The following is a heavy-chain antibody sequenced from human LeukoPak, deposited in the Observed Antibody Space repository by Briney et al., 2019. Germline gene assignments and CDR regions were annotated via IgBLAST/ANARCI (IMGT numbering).Heavy chain of an antibody. Sequence: RASVKVSCKASGGTFISYAISWVRQAPGQGLEWMGGIIPIFGTANYAQKFQGRVTITADESTSTAYMELSSLRSEDTAVYYCARVGDSSGYYYDNYYYMDVWGKGTTVTISS. D-gene: IGHD3-22*01. J-gene: IGHJ6*03. CDR2: IIPIFGTA. V-gene: IGHV1-69*13. CDR1: GGTFISYA. CDR3: ARVGDSSGYYYDNYYYMDV.